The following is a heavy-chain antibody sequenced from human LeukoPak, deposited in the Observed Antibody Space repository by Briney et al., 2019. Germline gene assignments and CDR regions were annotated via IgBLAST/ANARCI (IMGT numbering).Heavy chain of an antibody. CDR3: AREYATAGTGSNYFDY. D-gene: IGHD6-13*01. V-gene: IGHV4-59*01. CDR1: GGSISRNY. J-gene: IGHJ4*02. Sequence: SETLSLICTVSGGSISRNYWSWIRQPPGKGLEWIGYIYYSGSTNYNPSLKSRVTISGDTSKNQFSLKLSSVTAADTAVYYCAREYATAGTGSNYFDYWGQGTLVTVSS. CDR2: IYYSGST.